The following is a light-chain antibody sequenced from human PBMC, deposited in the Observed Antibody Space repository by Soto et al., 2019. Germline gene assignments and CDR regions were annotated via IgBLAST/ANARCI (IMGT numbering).Light chain of an antibody. CDR2: AAS. Sequence: AIRMTQSPSSLSASTGDRVTITCRASQGISSYLAWYQQKPGKAPKLLIYAASTLQSGVPSRFSGSGSGTDFTLTISCLQSEDLATYYCQQYYSYPPLTFGGGTKVEIK. CDR3: QQYYSYPPLT. J-gene: IGKJ4*01. V-gene: IGKV1-8*01. CDR1: QGISSY.